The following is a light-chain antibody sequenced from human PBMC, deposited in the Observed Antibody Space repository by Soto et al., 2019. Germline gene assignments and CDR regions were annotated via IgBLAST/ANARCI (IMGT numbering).Light chain of an antibody. J-gene: IGKJ4*01. Sequence: DIQMTQSPSSLSASVGDRVSITCRASQSITNHLHWYQQKPGKAPKLLIYAASSLQSGVPLRFRGSGSGTDFTLTISSLQSEDFATYYCQQSFTSPLPVGGGTKVDIK. CDR1: QSITNH. V-gene: IGKV1-39*01. CDR3: QQSFTSPLP. CDR2: AAS.